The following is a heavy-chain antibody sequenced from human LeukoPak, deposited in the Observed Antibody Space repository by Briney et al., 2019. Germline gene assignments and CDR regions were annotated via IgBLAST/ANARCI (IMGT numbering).Heavy chain of an antibody. CDR2: ITGSGGST. D-gene: IGHD6-19*01. CDR1: GFTFSSYA. Sequence: GGSLRLSCAASGFTFSSYAMSWVRQAPGKGLEWVSDITGSGGSTHYADSVKGRFTISRDNSKNTLYLQMNSLRAEDTAVYYCAKWAVSGRGFDYWGQGTLVTVSS. J-gene: IGHJ4*02. CDR3: AKWAVSGRGFDY. V-gene: IGHV3-23*01.